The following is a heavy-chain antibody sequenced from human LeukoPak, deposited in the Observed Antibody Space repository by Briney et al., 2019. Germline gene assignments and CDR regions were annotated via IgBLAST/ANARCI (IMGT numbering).Heavy chain of an antibody. CDR2: INPSGGST. CDR3: AREYSGGGWN. V-gene: IGHV1-46*01. Sequence: GGSLRLSCAASGFTFSSYAMHWVRQAPGQGLEWMGIINPSGGSTSYAQKFQGRVTMTRDTSTSTVYMELSSLRSEDTAVYYCAREYSGGGWNWGQGTLVTVSS. CDR1: GFTFSSYA. D-gene: IGHD1-26*01. J-gene: IGHJ4*02.